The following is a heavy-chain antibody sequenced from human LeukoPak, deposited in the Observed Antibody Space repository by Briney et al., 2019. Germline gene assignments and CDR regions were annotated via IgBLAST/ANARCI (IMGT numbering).Heavy chain of an antibody. CDR3: ARTYCSGGSCHFDY. V-gene: IGHV4-61*01. D-gene: IGHD2-15*01. Sequence: SETLSLTCTVSGGSVNSGSYYWSWIRQPPGKGLEWIGYIYYSGNTDSNPSLKSRVTISVDTSKKQFSLKLSSVTAADTAVYYCARTYCSGGSCHFDYWGQGTLVTVSS. J-gene: IGHJ4*02. CDR1: GGSVNSGSYY. CDR2: IYYSGNT.